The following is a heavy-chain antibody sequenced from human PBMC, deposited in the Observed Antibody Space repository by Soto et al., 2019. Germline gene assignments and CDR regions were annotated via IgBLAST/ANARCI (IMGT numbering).Heavy chain of an antibody. V-gene: IGHV4-39*01. J-gene: IGHJ4*02. CDR2: IYYSGSA. CDR1: GGSISSSSYY. CDR3: ARLKSYGDYAFDY. Sequence: PSETLSLTCTVSGGSISSSSYYWGWIRQPPGKGLEWIGSIYYSGSAYYNPSLNSRITISVDTSKNQFSLKLDSVTAADTAVYYGARLKSYGDYAFDYWGQGTLVTVSS. D-gene: IGHD4-17*01.